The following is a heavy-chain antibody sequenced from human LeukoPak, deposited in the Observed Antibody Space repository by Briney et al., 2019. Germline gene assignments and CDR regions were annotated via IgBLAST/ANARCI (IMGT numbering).Heavy chain of an antibody. CDR3: AKDSLWVEYCSSTSCSFFDY. D-gene: IGHD2-2*01. V-gene: IGHV3-30*02. CDR2: IRYDGSNK. CDR1: ESTFSSYG. Sequence: GGSLRLSCAASESTFSSYGMHWVRQAPGKGLEWVAFIRYDGSNKYYADSVKGRFTISRDNSKNTLYLQMNSLRAEDTAVYYCAKDSLWVEYCSSTSCSFFDYWGQGTLVTVSS. J-gene: IGHJ4*02.